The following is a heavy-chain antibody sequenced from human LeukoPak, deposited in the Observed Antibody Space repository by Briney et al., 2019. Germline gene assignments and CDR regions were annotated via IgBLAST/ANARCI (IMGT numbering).Heavy chain of an antibody. V-gene: IGHV3-7*01. D-gene: IGHD3-16*01. J-gene: IGHJ4*02. CDR2: IRQDGSEK. Sequence: PGGSLRLSCAASGFTFTTYWMNWVRQAPGKGLEWVANIRQDGSEKYYVDSVKGRFTISRDNAKNSMFLQMNSLRAEDTAVYYCARGSDDDLYLFDFWGQGTLVTVSS. CDR3: ARGSDDDLYLFDF. CDR1: GFTFTTYW.